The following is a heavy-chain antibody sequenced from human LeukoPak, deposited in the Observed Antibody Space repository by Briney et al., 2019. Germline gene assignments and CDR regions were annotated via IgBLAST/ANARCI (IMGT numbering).Heavy chain of an antibody. CDR2: IYHSGST. CDR3: ARRLNGMATIDRYFDY. J-gene: IGHJ4*02. Sequence: SETLSLTCAVSGGSISSTNWWSWVRQPPGKGLEWIGEIYHSGSTNYNPSLKSRVTISVDTSKNQFSLKLTSVTAADTAVYYCARRLNGMATIDRYFDYWGQGTLVTVSS. CDR1: GGSISSTNW. D-gene: IGHD5-24*01. V-gene: IGHV4-4*02.